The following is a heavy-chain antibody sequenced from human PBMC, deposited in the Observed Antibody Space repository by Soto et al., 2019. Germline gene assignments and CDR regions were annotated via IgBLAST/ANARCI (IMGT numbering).Heavy chain of an antibody. CDR2: IYYTGNT. Sequence: QVQLQESGPGLVKPSQTLSLTCTVSGGSISSGGTGSYWTWIRQLPGKGLEWIGYIYYTGNTYYNPSLNSRPTKIIDTSENQFSLKLTSVTAADTAVYFCASGHDAYKVRYWGQGTLVTVSS. CDR1: GGSISSGGTGSY. CDR3: ASGHDAYKVRY. V-gene: IGHV4-31*03. J-gene: IGHJ4*02. D-gene: IGHD1-1*01.